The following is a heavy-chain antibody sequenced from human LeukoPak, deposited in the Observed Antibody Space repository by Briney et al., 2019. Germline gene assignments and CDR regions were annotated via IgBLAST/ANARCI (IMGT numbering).Heavy chain of an antibody. CDR2: IYYSGST. D-gene: IGHD3-10*01. J-gene: IGHJ4*02. V-gene: IGHV4-59*01. Sequence: PSETLSLTCTVSGGSISSYYWSWIRQPPGKGLEWIGYIYYSGSTNYNPSLKSRVTISVDTSKNQFSLKLSSVTAADTAVYYCARGRWSSFDYWGQGTLVTVSS. CDR1: GGSISSYY. CDR3: ARGRWSSFDY.